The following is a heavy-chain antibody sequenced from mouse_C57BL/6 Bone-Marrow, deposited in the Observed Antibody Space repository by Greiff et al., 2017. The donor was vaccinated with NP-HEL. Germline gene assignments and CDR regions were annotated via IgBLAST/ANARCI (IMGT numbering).Heavy chain of an antibody. D-gene: IGHD1-1*01. CDR2: IRSKSSNYAT. CDR1: GFTFNTYA. Sequence: GGGLVQPKGSLKLSCAASGFTFNTYAMHWVRQAPGKGLEWVARIRSKSSNYATYYADSVKDRFTISRDDSQSMLYLQMNNLKTEDTAMYYCVRGELWITTVVALYYYAMDYWGQGTSVTVSS. J-gene: IGHJ4*01. CDR3: VRGELWITTVVALYYYAMDY. V-gene: IGHV10-3*01.